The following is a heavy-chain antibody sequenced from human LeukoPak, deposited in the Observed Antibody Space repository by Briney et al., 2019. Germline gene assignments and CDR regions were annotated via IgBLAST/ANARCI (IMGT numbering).Heavy chain of an antibody. Sequence: GGSLRLSCAASGFTFSSYGMHWVRQAPGKGLEWVAVIWYGGSNKYYADSVKGRYTISRDNSKNTLYLQMNSLRAEDTAVYYCAKSDSSGYPHEYWGQGTLVTVSS. CDR3: AKSDSSGYPHEY. CDR2: IWYGGSNK. CDR1: GFTFSSYG. D-gene: IGHD3-22*01. J-gene: IGHJ4*02. V-gene: IGHV3-33*06.